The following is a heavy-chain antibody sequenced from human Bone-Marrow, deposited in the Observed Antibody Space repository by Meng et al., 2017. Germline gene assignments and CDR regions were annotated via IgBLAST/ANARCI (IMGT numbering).Heavy chain of an antibody. CDR2: MNPNSGNT. V-gene: IGHV1-8*01. CDR3: ARGSDWFDP. J-gene: IGHJ5*02. CDR1: GYTFTSYD. Sequence: QVKLVQSGAEVKKPGASVKVSCKASGYTFTSYDINWVRQATGQGLEWMGWMNPNSGNTNYAQKFQGRVTMTTDTSTNTAYMELRSLRSDDTAVYYCARGSDWFDPWGQGTLVTVSS.